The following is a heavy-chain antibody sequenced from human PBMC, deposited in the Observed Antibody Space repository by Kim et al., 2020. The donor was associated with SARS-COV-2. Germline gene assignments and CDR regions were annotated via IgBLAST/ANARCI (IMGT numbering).Heavy chain of an antibody. CDR3: ARGQSAGYWKYKAVGV. Sequence: GGSLRLSCAASGFTLSDNSMNWVRQAPGKGLEWVSSISSSGSYIYYADSVKGRFTISRDNAKNLLYLQMNGLGAEDTAVYYCARGQSAGYWKYKAVGVWGHGTTVTVSS. CDR1: GFTLSDNS. J-gene: IGHJ6*02. CDR2: ISSSGSYI. D-gene: IGHD3-10*01. V-gene: IGHV3-21*01.